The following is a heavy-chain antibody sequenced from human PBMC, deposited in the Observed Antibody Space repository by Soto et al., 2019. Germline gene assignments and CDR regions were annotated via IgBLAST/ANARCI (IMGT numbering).Heavy chain of an antibody. Sequence: QVQLVQSGAEVKKPGSSVKVSCKASGGTFSSYTISWVRQAPGQGLEWMGRIIPILGIANYAQKFQGRVTXTXXKSTSTAYMELSSLRSEDTAVYYCARYVQQGAFDYWGQGTLVTVSS. CDR3: ARYVQQGAFDY. V-gene: IGHV1-69*02. CDR1: GGTFSSYT. D-gene: IGHD3-16*01. J-gene: IGHJ4*02. CDR2: IIPILGIA.